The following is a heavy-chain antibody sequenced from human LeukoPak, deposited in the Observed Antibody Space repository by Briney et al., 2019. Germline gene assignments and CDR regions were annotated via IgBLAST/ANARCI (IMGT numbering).Heavy chain of an antibody. V-gene: IGHV3-48*01. CDR3: AAGTTTSADY. CDR2: ISGDSKTK. J-gene: IGHJ4*02. Sequence: GGSLRLSCAASGFTFSTYSMIWVRQAPGKGLEWLSYISGDSKTKYYADSVKGRFTISRDNAENSLYLQLISLRAEDTAVYFSAAGTTTSADYWGQGTLVTVSS. CDR1: GFTFSTYS. D-gene: IGHD6-13*01.